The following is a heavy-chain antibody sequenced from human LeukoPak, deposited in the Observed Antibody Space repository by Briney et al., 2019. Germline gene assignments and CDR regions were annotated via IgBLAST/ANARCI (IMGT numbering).Heavy chain of an antibody. CDR1: GLTVNSNY. CDR2: IYSGGST. J-gene: IGHJ6*03. D-gene: IGHD1-7*01. V-gene: IGHV3-53*01. CDR3: ARESWNYSRYYYYYMDV. Sequence: GSLRLSCAASGLTVNSNYMSWVRQAPGKGLEWGSGIYSGGSTYYADSVKGRFTISRDNSKNTLYLQMNSLRAEDTAVYYCARESWNYSRYYYYYMDVWGKGTTVTVSS.